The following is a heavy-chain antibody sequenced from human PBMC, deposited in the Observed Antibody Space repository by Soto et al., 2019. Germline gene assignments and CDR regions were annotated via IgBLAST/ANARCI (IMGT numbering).Heavy chain of an antibody. CDR3: ARIVEGYSIGYGDSNWFDP. J-gene: IGHJ5*02. CDR1: GFSLSNARVG. V-gene: IGHV2-26*01. D-gene: IGHD5-18*01. CDR2: IFSNDEK. Sequence: SGPTLVNPTETLTLTCTVSGFSLSNARVGVSWIRRPPGKALEWLAHIFSNDEKSYSTSLKNRLTISKDTSKSQVVLTMTKMDPVDTATYYCARIVEGYSIGYGDSNWFDPWGQGTLVTVSS.